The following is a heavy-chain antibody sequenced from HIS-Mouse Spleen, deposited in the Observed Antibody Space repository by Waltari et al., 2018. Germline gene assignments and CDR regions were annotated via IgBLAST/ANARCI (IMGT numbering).Heavy chain of an antibody. Sequence: QVQLQESGPGLVKPSETLSLTCTVSGCSISSSYWTWSRPSSGTGLGWIGRIYTSRSTNYNPSLKSRVTMSVDTSKNQFSLKLSSVTAADTAVYYCARDFHDFWSGYYGGDKKHDAFDIWGQGTMVTVSS. CDR3: ARDFHDFWSGYYGGDKKHDAFDI. CDR1: GCSISSSY. D-gene: IGHD3-3*01. V-gene: IGHV4-4*07. CDR2: IYTSRST. J-gene: IGHJ3*02.